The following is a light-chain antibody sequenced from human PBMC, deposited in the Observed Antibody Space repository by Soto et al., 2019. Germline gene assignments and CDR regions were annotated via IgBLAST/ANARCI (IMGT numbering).Light chain of an antibody. CDR2: PAS. V-gene: IGKV1-9*01. CDR1: QDISTS. CDR3: QHLRTYPFS. Sequence: DIQLTQSPSFLSASVGDRVTVSCRASQDISTSLAWFQQKAGKVPQLLVYPASTLLDGVPSRFSGSGSGTYFTLTINNLQAEDFATYYCQHLRTYPFSFGQGTKLDIK. J-gene: IGKJ2*03.